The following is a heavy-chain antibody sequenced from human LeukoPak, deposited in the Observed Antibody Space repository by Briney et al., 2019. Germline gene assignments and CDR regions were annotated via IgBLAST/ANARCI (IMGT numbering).Heavy chain of an antibody. CDR2: INHSGST. CDR3: ARGDYGGPNL. Sequence: SETLSLTCAVYGGSFSGYYWSWIRQPPGKGLEWIGEINHSGSTNYNPSLKSRVTISVDTSKNQFSLKLSSVTAADTAVYYCARGDYGGPNLWGQGTLVTVSS. V-gene: IGHV4-34*01. CDR1: GGSFSGYY. D-gene: IGHD4-17*01. J-gene: IGHJ5*02.